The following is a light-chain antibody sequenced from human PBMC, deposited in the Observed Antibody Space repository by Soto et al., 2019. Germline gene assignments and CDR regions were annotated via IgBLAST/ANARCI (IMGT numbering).Light chain of an antibody. CDR3: QQYASYSRS. CDR1: QSISSW. J-gene: IGKJ1*01. Sequence: DIQMTPSPSTLSASVGDRVTITCRASQSISSWLAWYQQKPGKAPKLLIHAPSRLQSGVSSRFSGSGPGTEFPLTTTIPAPYSFATCYCQQYASYSRSFSPWTTVAIK. CDR2: APS. V-gene: IGKV1-5*03.